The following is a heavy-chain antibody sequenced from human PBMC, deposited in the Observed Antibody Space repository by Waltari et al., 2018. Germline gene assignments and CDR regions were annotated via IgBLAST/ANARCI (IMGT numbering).Heavy chain of an antibody. V-gene: IGHV4-34*01. J-gene: IGHJ4*02. Sequence: QVQLQQWGAGLLKPSETLSLTCAVYGVSFSGYYWSWIRQPPWKGLECIGEINHRGSTNHKPPRMSRVTRSVDQSKSQFSLKLSSVTAADSAVYYCARTVTTWRTGVYFDYWGQGTLITVSS. CDR2: INHRGST. D-gene: IGHD4-17*01. CDR3: ARTVTTWRTGVYFDY. CDR1: GVSFSGYY.